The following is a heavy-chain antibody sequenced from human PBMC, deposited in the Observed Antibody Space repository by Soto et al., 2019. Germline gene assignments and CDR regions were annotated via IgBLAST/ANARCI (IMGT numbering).Heavy chain of an antibody. V-gene: IGHV4-34*01. D-gene: IGHD5-18*01. J-gene: IGHJ4*02. CDR2: INHSGST. CDR1: GGSFSGYY. Sequence: SETLSLTCAVYGGSFSGYYWSWIRQPPGKGLEWIGEINHSGSTNYNPSLKSRVTISVDTSKNQFSLKLSSVTAADTAVYYCARGGSSVGYSSMAAVDYWGQGTLVTVSS. CDR3: ARGGSSVGYSSMAAVDY.